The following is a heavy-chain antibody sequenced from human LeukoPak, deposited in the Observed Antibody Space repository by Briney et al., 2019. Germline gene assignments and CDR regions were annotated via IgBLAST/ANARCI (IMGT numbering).Heavy chain of an antibody. CDR1: GYTFTSYA. Sequence: ASVKVSCKASGYTFTSYAMHWVRQAPGQGLEWMGWINAGNGNTKYSQKFQGRVTITRDTSASTAYMELSSLRSEDTAVYYCAREYSSSSEHYYYYYGMDVWGQGTTVTVSS. J-gene: IGHJ6*02. CDR3: AREYSSSSEHYYYYYGMDV. V-gene: IGHV1-3*01. CDR2: INAGNGNT. D-gene: IGHD6-6*01.